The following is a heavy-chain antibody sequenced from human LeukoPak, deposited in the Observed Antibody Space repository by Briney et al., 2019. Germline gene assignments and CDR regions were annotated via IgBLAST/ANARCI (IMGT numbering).Heavy chain of an antibody. CDR2: VYSGGRT. J-gene: IGHJ4*02. V-gene: IGHV3-66*02. D-gene: IGHD6-13*01. CDR1: EFTVDDTY. CDR3: ARQAAAGLDY. Sequence: GGSLRLSCAASEFTVDDTYMSWVRQAPGKGLEWVSVVYSGGRTFYADSVKGRFTISRDNSKNTVYLQMNSLRADDTAVYYCARQAAAGLDYWGQGALVTVSS.